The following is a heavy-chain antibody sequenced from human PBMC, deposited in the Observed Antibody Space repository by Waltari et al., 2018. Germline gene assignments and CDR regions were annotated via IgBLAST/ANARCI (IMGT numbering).Heavy chain of an antibody. J-gene: IGHJ4*02. CDR1: GFTSSSYS. CDR3: ARPAVAGTEQLDY. CDR2: ISSSSSTI. D-gene: IGHD6-19*01. Sequence: EVQLVESGGGLVQPGGSLRLSCAASGFTSSSYSMNWVRQAPGKGLEWVSYISSSSSTIYYADSVKGRFTISRDNAKNSLYLQMNSLRAEDTAVYYCARPAVAGTEQLDYWGQGTLVTVSS. V-gene: IGHV3-48*01.